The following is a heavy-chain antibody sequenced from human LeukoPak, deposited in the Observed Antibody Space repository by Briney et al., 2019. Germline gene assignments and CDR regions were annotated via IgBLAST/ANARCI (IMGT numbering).Heavy chain of an antibody. V-gene: IGHV1-2*02. CDR3: ARDEILYDGFYYMDV. J-gene: IGHJ6*04. Sequence: ASVKVSCTASGYNFIGYYIHWVRQAPGQGLEWMGWINPYSGGTKYGEKFQGRVTITRDTSNTTGYMELSGLRSDDTAVYFCARDEILYDGFYYMDVWGKGTTVTVSS. CDR2: INPYSGGT. CDR1: GYNFIGYY. D-gene: IGHD3-9*01.